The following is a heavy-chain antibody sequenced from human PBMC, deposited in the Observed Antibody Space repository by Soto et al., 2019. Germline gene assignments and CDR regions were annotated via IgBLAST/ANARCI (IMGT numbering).Heavy chain of an antibody. Sequence: QVQLVQSGGGVVQPGRSLRLSCAASGFTFSDYGMHWVRQAPGKGLGWVALVWYDGTNKYYADSVKGRFTISRDNSKNTPYLQMNSLRAEDTALYYCARPLGGNAMRYFDLWGRGSLVTVSS. V-gene: IGHV3-33*01. D-gene: IGHD2-15*01. CDR1: GFTFSDYG. CDR2: VWYDGTNK. CDR3: ARPLGGNAMRYFDL. J-gene: IGHJ2*01.